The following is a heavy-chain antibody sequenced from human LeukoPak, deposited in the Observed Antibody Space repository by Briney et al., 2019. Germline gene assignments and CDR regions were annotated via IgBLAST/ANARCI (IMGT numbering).Heavy chain of an antibody. D-gene: IGHD3-22*01. CDR2: IRRTGGST. V-gene: IGHV3-23*01. Sequence: GRSLRLSCAVSGFTFSSYAMSWVRQAPGKGLESVSAIRRTGGSTYYADSVKGRFTISRDNSKNTLYLQMNSLRAEDTAVYYCGNTDYYDTSALDYWGQGTLVSVSS. J-gene: IGHJ4*02. CDR3: GNTDYYDTSALDY. CDR1: GFTFSSYA.